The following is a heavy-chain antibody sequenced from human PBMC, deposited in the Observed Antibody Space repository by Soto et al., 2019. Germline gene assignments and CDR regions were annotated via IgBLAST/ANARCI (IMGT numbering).Heavy chain of an antibody. Sequence: SGGSLRLSCAASGFTVSSNYMSWVRQAPGKGLEWVSVIYSGGSTYYADSVKGRFTISRDNSKNTVHLQMNSLRAEDTAMYYCAREWELPNYYGMDVWGQGTTVTVSS. J-gene: IGHJ6*02. D-gene: IGHD1-26*01. CDR3: AREWELPNYYGMDV. V-gene: IGHV3-53*01. CDR1: GFTVSSNY. CDR2: IYSGGST.